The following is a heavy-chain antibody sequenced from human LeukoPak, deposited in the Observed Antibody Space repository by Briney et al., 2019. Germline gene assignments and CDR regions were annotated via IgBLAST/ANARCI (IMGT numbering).Heavy chain of an antibody. J-gene: IGHJ4*02. CDR1: GFTFSSYG. CDR2: IRSDGTNK. V-gene: IGHV3-30*02. CDR3: ARGHYYFDY. Sequence: GGSLRLSCAASGFTFSSYGMHWVRQAPGKGLEWVAFIRSDGTNKYYADSVKGRFTISRDNAKNSLYLQMNNLRVEDTAVYYCARGHYYFDYWGQGTLVTVSS.